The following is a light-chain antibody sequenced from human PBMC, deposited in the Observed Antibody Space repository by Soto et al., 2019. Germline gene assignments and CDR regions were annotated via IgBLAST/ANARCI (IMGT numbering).Light chain of an antibody. CDR3: LLSYSGARPHV. Sequence: QAVVTQEPSLTVSPGGTVTLTCGSSTGAVTSAHYPYWFQQKPGQAPRTLIYDTSNKYSWTPARFSGSLLGGKAALTLSGAHPEDEAEYYCLLSYSGARPHVFGSGTNVTVL. V-gene: IGLV7-46*01. CDR1: TGAVTSAHY. CDR2: DTS. J-gene: IGLJ1*01.